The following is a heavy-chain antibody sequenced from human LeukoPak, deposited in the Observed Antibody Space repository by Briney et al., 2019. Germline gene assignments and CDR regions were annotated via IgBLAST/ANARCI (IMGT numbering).Heavy chain of an antibody. CDR3: AKEQRIRHCSEGVCMEGYYFDY. V-gene: IGHV3-23*01. J-gene: IGHJ4*02. CDR2: PSRGGGTT. Sequence: PGGSLRLSCTGSGFPFNMFAMNWVRQAPGQGLEWVSGPSRGGGTTNYADSVKGRFTISRDTSKNMVFLQMNDLRPEDTAVYYCAKEQRIRHCSEGVCMEGYYFDYWGQGSLVTVSS. D-gene: IGHD2-8*01. CDR1: GFPFNMFA.